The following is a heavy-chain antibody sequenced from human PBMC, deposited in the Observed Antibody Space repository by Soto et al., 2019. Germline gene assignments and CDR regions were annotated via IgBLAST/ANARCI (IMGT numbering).Heavy chain of an antibody. V-gene: IGHV2-5*02. D-gene: IGHD3-16*02. CDR3: ARIMITFGGVIAHEASDI. J-gene: IGHJ3*02. CDR2: IYWDDDK. Sequence: SGPTLVNPTQTLTLTCTFAGFSLSTSGVGVGWIRQPPGKALEWLALIYWDDDKRYSPSLKSRLTITKDTSKNQVVLTMTNMDPVDTATYYCARIMITFGGVIAHEASDIWGQGTMVTVSS. CDR1: GFSLSTSGVG.